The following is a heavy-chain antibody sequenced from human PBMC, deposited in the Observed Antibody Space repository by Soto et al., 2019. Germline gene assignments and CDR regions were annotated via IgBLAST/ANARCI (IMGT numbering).Heavy chain of an antibody. CDR1: GFTFSSYA. V-gene: IGHV3-30-3*01. CDR3: ARGPSSLTRFDY. D-gene: IGHD2-2*01. J-gene: IGHJ4*02. CDR2: ISYDGSNK. Sequence: GGSLRLSCAASGFTFSSYAMHWVRQAPGKGLEWVAVISYDGSNKYYADSVKGRFTISRDNSKNTLYLQMNSLRAEDTAVYFCARGPSSLTRFDYWGQGTLVTVSS.